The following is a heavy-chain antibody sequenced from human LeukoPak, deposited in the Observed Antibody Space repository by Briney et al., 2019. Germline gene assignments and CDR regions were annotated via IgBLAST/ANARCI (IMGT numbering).Heavy chain of an antibody. J-gene: IGHJ6*02. V-gene: IGHV3-23*01. D-gene: IGHD3-10*01. CDR1: GFTFSSYA. CDR3: AKTRYGSGSSQFGMDV. Sequence: PGGSLRLSCAASGFTFSSYAMSWVRQAPGKGLEWVSGISSGSGGSTYYADSVKGRFTISRDNSKNTLYLQMNSLRAEDTAVYYCAKTRYGSGSSQFGMDVWGQGTTVTVSS. CDR2: ISSGSGGST.